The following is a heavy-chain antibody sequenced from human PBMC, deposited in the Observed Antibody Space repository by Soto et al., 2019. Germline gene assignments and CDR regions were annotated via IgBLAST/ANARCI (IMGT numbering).Heavy chain of an antibody. Sequence: SVKVSCKASGGSFISYAIIWGRQAPGQGLEWMGGIIPIFGTASYAQKFQGRVTITADESTSTAYMELSSLRSEDTAVYYCARDAGYYYYYYGMDVCGQGTTVTVSS. V-gene: IGHV1-69*01. CDR1: GGSFISYA. CDR2: IIPIFGTA. CDR3: ARDAGYYYYYYGMDV. J-gene: IGHJ6*02.